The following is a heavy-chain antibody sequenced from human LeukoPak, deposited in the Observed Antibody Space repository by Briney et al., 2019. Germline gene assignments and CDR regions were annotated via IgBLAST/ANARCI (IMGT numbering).Heavy chain of an antibody. CDR3: ARTHLYSSGWYAVDY. D-gene: IGHD6-19*01. J-gene: IGHJ4*02. V-gene: IGHV1-18*01. CDR1: GYTFTSYG. CDR2: ISAYNGNT. Sequence: ASVKVSCKASGYTFTSYGISWVRQAPGQGLEWMGWISAYNGNTNYAQKLQGRVTMTTDTSTSTAYKELRSLRSDDTAVYYCARTHLYSSGWYAVDYWGQGTLVTVSS.